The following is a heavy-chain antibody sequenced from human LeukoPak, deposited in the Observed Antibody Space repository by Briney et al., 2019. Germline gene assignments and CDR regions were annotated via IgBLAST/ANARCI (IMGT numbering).Heavy chain of an antibody. V-gene: IGHV3-23*01. Sequence: GGSLRLSCAASGFTFSNFAMMRVRQAPGAGLQWVSTITGYGATFYADSVRGRFTIFRDTYMNTLFLQMNSLGAEDTAVYYCAKGAAAGKVDWFDPWGQGTLVTVSS. CDR2: ITGYGAT. J-gene: IGHJ5*02. CDR3: AKGAAAGKVDWFDP. D-gene: IGHD6-13*01. CDR1: GFTFSNFA.